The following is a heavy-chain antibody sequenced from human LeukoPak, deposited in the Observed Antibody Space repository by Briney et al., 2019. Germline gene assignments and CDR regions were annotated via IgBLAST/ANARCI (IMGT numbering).Heavy chain of an antibody. D-gene: IGHD2-21*02. J-gene: IGHJ4*02. CDR1: GGSISGYY. Sequence: SETLSLTCTVSGGSISGYYWSWIRQPPAKGLEWIGHVLYSGSTTYDPSLKGRVTISVDTSKNQFSLKLSSVTAAGTAVYYCASWWSCGGDCYLLDSWGQGTLVTVSS. V-gene: IGHV4-59*01. CDR2: VLYSGST. CDR3: ASWWSCGGDCYLLDS.